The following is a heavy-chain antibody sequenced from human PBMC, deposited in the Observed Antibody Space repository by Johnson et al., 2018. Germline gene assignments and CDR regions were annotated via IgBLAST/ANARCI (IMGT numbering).Heavy chain of an antibody. CDR3: ANARRLFRWDDAFEI. CDR1: GGSFSGYY. J-gene: IGHJ3*02. V-gene: IGHV4-34*01. Sequence: QVQLQQWGAGLLKPSETLSLTCAVYGGSFSGYYWSWIRQPPGKGLEWIGEINHSGSTNYNPSLKSRVTISVDTSKNRFSLKLSSVTAADTAGYYCANARRLFRWDDAFEICGQVTMVIVSS. D-gene: IGHD3-22*01. CDR2: INHSGST.